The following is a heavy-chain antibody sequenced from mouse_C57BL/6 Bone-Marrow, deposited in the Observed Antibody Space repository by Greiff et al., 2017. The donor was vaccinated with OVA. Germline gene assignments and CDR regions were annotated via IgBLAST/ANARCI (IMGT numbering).Heavy chain of an antibody. CDR3: AREREWLPFFY. V-gene: IGHV3-6*01. CDR1: GYSITSGYY. Sequence: EVQLQQSGPGLVKPSQSLSLTCSVTGYSITSGYYWNWIRRFPGNKLEWMGYISYDGSNNYNPSLKNRISITRDTSKNQFFLKLNSVTTEDTATYYCAREREWLPFFYWGQGTTLTVSS. D-gene: IGHD2-2*01. J-gene: IGHJ2*01. CDR2: ISYDGSN.